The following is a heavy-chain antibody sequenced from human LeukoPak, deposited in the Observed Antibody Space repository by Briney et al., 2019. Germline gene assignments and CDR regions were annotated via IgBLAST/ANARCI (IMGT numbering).Heavy chain of an antibody. CDR3: ASLQPDIVVVPASRANWFDP. CDR1: GGSISSSSYY. J-gene: IGHJ5*02. Sequence: SETLSLTCTVSGGSISSSSYYWSWIRQPPGKGLEWIGEINHSGSTNYNPSLKSRVTISVDTSKNQFSLKLSSVTAADTAVYYCASLQPDIVVVPASRANWFDPWGQGTLVTVSS. V-gene: IGHV4-39*07. D-gene: IGHD2-2*01. CDR2: INHSGST.